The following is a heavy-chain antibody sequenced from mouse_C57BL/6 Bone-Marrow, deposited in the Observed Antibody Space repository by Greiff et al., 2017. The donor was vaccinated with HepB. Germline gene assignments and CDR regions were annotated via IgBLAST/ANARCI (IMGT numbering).Heavy chain of an antibody. CDR2: IYPGDGDT. CDR1: GYAFSGYW. Sequence: QVQLQQSGAELVKPGASVKISCKASGYAFSGYWMNWVKQRPGKGLEWIGQIYPGDGDTNYNGKFKGKATLTADKSSSTAYMQLSSLTSEDSAVYFCARSHRRDYYGSHYFDYWGQGTTLTVSS. J-gene: IGHJ2*01. D-gene: IGHD1-1*01. CDR3: ARSHRRDYYGSHYFDY. V-gene: IGHV1-80*01.